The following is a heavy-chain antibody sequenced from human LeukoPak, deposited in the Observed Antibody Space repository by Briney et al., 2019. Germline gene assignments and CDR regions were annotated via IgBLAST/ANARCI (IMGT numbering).Heavy chain of an antibody. D-gene: IGHD1-26*01. CDR3: ARGGTRSYYAEFDY. V-gene: IGHV1-2*06. CDR2: INPNGGGT. Sequence: ASVKVSCKASGYTFTGYYMHWVRQAPGQGLEWMGRINPNGGGTNYAQKFQGRVTMTRDTSISTAYMELSRLRSDDTAVYYCARGGTRSYYAEFDYWGQGTLVTVSS. J-gene: IGHJ4*02. CDR1: GYTFTGYY.